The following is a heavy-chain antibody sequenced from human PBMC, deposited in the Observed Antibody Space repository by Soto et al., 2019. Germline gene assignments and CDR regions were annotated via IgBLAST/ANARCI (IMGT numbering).Heavy chain of an antibody. J-gene: IGHJ6*03. V-gene: IGHV1-3*01. CDR1: GYTFTSYA. Sequence: ASVKVSCNASGYTFTSYAMHWVRQAPGQRLEWMGWINAGNGNTKYSQKFQGRVTITRDTSASTAYIELSSLRSEDTAVYYCASEADYYYYMDVWGKGTTVTVSS. CDR2: INAGNGNT. D-gene: IGHD6-25*01. CDR3: ASEADYYYYMDV.